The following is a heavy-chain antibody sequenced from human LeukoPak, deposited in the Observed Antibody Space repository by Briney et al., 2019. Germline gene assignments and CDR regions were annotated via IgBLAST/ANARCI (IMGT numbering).Heavy chain of an antibody. J-gene: IGHJ4*02. CDR1: GYTFTGYY. CDR2: INPNSGGT. D-gene: IGHD3-3*01. CDR3: ASGRGRYYDFWSGHQGYFDY. Sequence: ASVKVSCKASGYTFTGYYMHCVRQAPGQGLEWMGWINPNSGGTNYAQKFQGRVTMTRDTSISTAYMELSRLRSDDTAVYYCASGRGRYYDFWSGHQGYFDYWGQGTLVTVSS. V-gene: IGHV1-2*02.